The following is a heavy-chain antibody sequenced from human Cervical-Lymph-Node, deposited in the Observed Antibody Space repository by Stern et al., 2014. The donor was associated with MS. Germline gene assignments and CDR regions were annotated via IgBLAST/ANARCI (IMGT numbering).Heavy chain of an antibody. J-gene: IGHJ6*02. D-gene: IGHD6-13*01. Sequence: VQLVESGGGVVQPGRSLRLSCAASGFTFSSYGMPWVRQAPGKGLEWVAVIWYDGSNKYYADSVKGRFTISRDNSKNTLYLQMNSLRAEDTAVYYCASVAAAGPRGYYYGMDVWGQGTTVTVSS. CDR3: ASVAAAGPRGYYYGMDV. CDR2: IWYDGSNK. CDR1: GFTFSSYG. V-gene: IGHV3-33*01.